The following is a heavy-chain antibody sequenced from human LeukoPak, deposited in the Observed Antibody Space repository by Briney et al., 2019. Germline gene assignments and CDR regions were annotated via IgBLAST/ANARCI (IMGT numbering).Heavy chain of an antibody. CDR3: ARAETLAAIYFDF. CDR2: IFYSGIT. D-gene: IGHD6-25*01. J-gene: IGHJ4*02. CDR1: GGSISPYY. V-gene: IGHV4-59*01. Sequence: KASETLSLTCSVSGGSISPYYWSWIRQPPGKGLEWIGYIFYSGITTYNPSLKSRVSISLDSPKNQSFLRLTSVTAAGTAMYYCARAETLAAIYFDFWGQGRLVTVSS.